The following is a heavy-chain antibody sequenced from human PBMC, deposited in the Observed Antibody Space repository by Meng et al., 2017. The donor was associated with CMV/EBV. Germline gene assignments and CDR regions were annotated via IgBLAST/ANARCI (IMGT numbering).Heavy chain of an antibody. J-gene: IGHJ4*02. D-gene: IGHD3-16*01. CDR3: ARDLDGGANGPEDY. CDR1: GYTFTGYY. CDR2: INPNSGGT. V-gene: IGHV1-2*02. Sequence: ASVKVSCKASGYTFTGYYMHWVRQAPGQGLEWMGWINPNSGGTNYAQKFQGRVTMTRDTSISTADMELSRLRSDDTAVYYCARDLDGGANGPEDYWGQGTLVTVSS.